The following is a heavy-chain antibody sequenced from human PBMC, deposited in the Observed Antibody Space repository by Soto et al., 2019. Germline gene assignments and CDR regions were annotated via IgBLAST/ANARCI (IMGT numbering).Heavy chain of an antibody. CDR3: ASLVVPYYDILTGYYTYYYYGMDV. CDR1: GGTFSSYA. D-gene: IGHD3-9*01. CDR2: IIPIFGTA. J-gene: IGHJ6*02. V-gene: IGHV1-69*13. Sequence: SVKVSCKASGGTFSSYAISWVRQAPGQGLEWMGGIIPIFGTANYAQKFQGRVTITADESTSTAYMELSSLRSEDTAVYYCASLVVPYYDILTGYYTYYYYGMDVWGQGTTVTVSS.